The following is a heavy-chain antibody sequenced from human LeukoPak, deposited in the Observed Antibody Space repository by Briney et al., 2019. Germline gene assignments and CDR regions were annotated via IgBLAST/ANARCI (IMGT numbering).Heavy chain of an antibody. J-gene: IGHJ4*02. CDR1: GYSFTSYW. Sequence: GESLKISCKGSGYSFTSYWIGWVRQMPGKGLEWMGIIYPGDSDTRYSPSFQGQVTISADKSISTAYLQWSSLKASDTAMYYCARQVTPYYYGSGSYYGFWGQGTLVTVSS. CDR2: IYPGDSDT. V-gene: IGHV5-51*01. CDR3: ARQVTPYYYGSGSYYGF. D-gene: IGHD3-10*01.